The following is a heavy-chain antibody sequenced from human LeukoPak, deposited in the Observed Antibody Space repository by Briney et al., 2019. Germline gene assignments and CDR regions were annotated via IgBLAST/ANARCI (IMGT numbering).Heavy chain of an antibody. V-gene: IGHV4-4*07. Sequence: PSGTLSLTCTVSAGSISSYYWNWIRQPAGKGLEWIGRINTSGGTSYNPSLKSRVTMSVDTSKNQFSLKLNSVTAADTAVYYCARDPFRSSFDSWGQGTLVTVSS. CDR2: INTSGGT. CDR3: ARDPFRSSFDS. D-gene: IGHD1-26*01. CDR1: AGSISSYY. J-gene: IGHJ4*02.